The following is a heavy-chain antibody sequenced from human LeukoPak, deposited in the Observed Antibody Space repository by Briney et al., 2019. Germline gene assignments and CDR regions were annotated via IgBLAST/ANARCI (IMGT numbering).Heavy chain of an antibody. Sequence: SETLSLTCAVYGGSFSGYYWSWIRQPPGKGLEWIGSIYYSENAYYNPSLKSRVTISINTSKNQFPLKLSSVTAADTAVYYCARQAVTGTDCFDYWGQGTLVTVSS. CDR1: GGSFSGYY. CDR2: IYYSENA. J-gene: IGHJ4*02. V-gene: IGHV4-34*01. CDR3: ARQAVTGTDCFDY. D-gene: IGHD6-19*01.